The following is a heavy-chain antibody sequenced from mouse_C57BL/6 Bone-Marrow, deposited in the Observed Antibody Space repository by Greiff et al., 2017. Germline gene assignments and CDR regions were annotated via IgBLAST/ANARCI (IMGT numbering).Heavy chain of an antibody. V-gene: IGHV5-6*01. Sequence: EVQRVESGGDLVKPGGSLKLSCAASGFTFSSYGMSWVRQTPDKRLEWVATISSGGGYTYYPDSVKGRFTISRDNAKNTLYLQRSSLKSEDTAMYYCARQGRYYFDYWGQGTTLTVSS. CDR3: ARQGRYYFDY. J-gene: IGHJ2*01. CDR1: GFTFSSYG. CDR2: ISSGGGYT.